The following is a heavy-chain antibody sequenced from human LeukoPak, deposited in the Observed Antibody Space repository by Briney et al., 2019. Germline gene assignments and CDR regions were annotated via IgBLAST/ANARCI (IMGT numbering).Heavy chain of an antibody. CDR1: GGTFSSYA. CDR2: IIPIFGTA. J-gene: IGHJ5*02. CDR3: ARTTVVVVPAAIFNWFDP. D-gene: IGHD2-2*02. Sequence: SVEVSCKASGGTFSSYAISWVRQAPGQGLEWMGGIIPIFGTANYAQKFQGRVTITADKSTSTAYMELSSLRSEDTAVYYCARTTVVVVPAAIFNWFDPWGQGTLVTVSS. V-gene: IGHV1-69*06.